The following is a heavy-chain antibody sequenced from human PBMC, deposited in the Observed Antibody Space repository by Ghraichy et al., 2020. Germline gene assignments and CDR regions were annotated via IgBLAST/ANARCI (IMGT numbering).Heavy chain of an antibody. D-gene: IGHD3-22*01. V-gene: IGHV1-3*01. CDR3: ARDTSSGYYGWFDP. J-gene: IGHJ5*02. CDR1: GYTFTNYA. CDR2: INAGNGNT. Sequence: ASVKVSCEASGYTFTNYALHLVRQAPGQRLEWMGWINAGNGNTKYSQKFQGRVTITRDTSASTAYMELSSLRSEDTAVYYCARDTSSGYYGWFDPWGQGTLVTVSS.